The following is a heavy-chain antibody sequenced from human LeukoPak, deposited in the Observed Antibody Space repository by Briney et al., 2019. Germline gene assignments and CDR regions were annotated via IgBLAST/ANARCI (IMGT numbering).Heavy chain of an antibody. CDR2: ISYSGST. V-gene: IGHV4-39*01. D-gene: IGHD6-25*01. Sequence: PSETLSLTCTVSGGSISSSDFNWGWIRQPPGKGLEWIGVISYSGSTYYNPSLKSRVTISVDTSKSHFSPKLSSVTAADTAIYYCARLDKGIKAAHFDYWGQGTLVTVSS. J-gene: IGHJ4*02. CDR3: ARLDKGIKAAHFDY. CDR1: GGSISSSDFN.